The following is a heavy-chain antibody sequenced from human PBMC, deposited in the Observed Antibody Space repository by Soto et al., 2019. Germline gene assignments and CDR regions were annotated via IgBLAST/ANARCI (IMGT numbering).Heavy chain of an antibody. V-gene: IGHV1-69*06. CDR2: IIPLFDAT. Sequence: QVQLVQSGAEVSKPGSSVKVSCKASGGTFTTYDISWVLQAPGQGLEWMVGIIPLFDATKYAQKFQGRFTITADKSTGTAYMELSSLRSEDTAMYYCARDRSSSWYNGTFYFDSWGPGTLVTVSS. J-gene: IGHJ4*02. CDR1: GGTFTTYD. CDR3: ARDRSSSWYNGTFYFDS. D-gene: IGHD6-19*01.